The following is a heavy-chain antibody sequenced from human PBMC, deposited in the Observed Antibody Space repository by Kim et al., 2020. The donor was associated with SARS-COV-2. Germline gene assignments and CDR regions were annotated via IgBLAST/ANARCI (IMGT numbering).Heavy chain of an antibody. CDR1: GFTFSDYY. Sequence: GGSLRLSCAASGFTFSDYYMSWIRQAPGKGLEWVSYISSSSSYTNYADSVKGRFTISRDNAKNSLYLQMNSLRAEDTAVYYCARDVRPYDILTGYIASPYYYYYGMDVWGQGTTVTVSS. D-gene: IGHD3-9*01. V-gene: IGHV3-11*06. J-gene: IGHJ6*02. CDR2: ISSSSSYT. CDR3: ARDVRPYDILTGYIASPYYYYYGMDV.